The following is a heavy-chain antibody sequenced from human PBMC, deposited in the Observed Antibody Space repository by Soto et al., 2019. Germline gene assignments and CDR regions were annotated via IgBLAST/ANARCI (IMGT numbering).Heavy chain of an antibody. D-gene: IGHD3-3*01. V-gene: IGHV4-39*01. CDR3: ARPEYDFWSGYYPTYFDY. Sequence: ETLSLTCTVSGGSISSSSYYWGWIRQPPEKGLEWIGSIYYSGSTYYNPSLKSRVTISVDTSKNQFSLKLSSVTAADTAVYYCARPEYDFWSGYYPTYFDYWGQGTLVTVSS. J-gene: IGHJ4*02. CDR1: GGSISSSSYY. CDR2: IYYSGST.